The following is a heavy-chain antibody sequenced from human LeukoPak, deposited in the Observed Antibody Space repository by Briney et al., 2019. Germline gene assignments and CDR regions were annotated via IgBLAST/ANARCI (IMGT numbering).Heavy chain of an antibody. V-gene: IGHV3-30*18. CDR3: AKDQAFCTGGSCYYNYYHMDV. Sequence: GGSLRLSCAASEFTFSKYGMHWVRQAPGKGLEWVGVISYDGTNKYYADAVKGRFTISRDNSKNTLFLQISSLRVEDTAVYYCAKDQAFCTGGSCYYNYYHMDVWGKGTTVTVSS. J-gene: IGHJ6*03. CDR2: ISYDGTNK. CDR1: EFTFSKYG. D-gene: IGHD2-15*01.